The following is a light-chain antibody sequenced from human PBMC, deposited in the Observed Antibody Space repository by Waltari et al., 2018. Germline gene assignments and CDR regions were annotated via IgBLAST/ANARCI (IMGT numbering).Light chain of an antibody. J-gene: IGLJ1*01. Sequence: QSALTQPASVSGSRGPSITISCTGTSRDVGRYTHLSWYQQHPGKDPNLMFYDVSKRPSGVSNRFSGSKSGNTASLTISGLQAEDEADYYCTSYTSSNTYVFGTGTKVTVL. CDR2: DVS. CDR3: TSYTSSNTYV. CDR1: SRDVGRYTH. V-gene: IGLV2-14*01.